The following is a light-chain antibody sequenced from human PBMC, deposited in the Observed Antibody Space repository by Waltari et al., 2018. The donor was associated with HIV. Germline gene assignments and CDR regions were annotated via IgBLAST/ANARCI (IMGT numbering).Light chain of an antibody. CDR2: EVN. CDR1: SSDVGSYNV. Sequence: QSALTQPASVSGSPGQSITISCTGTSSDVGSYNVVSWYQQNPGKAPKLMIYEVNKRPAGVSNRFSCFKAGNTASLTISWLQAEDEADYHCCSYAGSSTHVFGTGTKVTVL. CDR3: CSYAGSSTHV. V-gene: IGLV2-23*02. J-gene: IGLJ1*01.